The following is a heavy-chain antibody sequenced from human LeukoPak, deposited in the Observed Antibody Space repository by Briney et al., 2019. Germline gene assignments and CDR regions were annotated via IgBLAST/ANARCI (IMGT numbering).Heavy chain of an antibody. V-gene: IGHV1-18*01. CDR1: GYTFTSYG. CDR3: ARGAYSSSWYYHYYYYMDV. Sequence: ASVKVSCKASGYTFTSYGISWVRQAPGQGLEWMGWISAYNGNTNYAQKLQGRVTMTTDTSTSTAYMELRSLRSDDTAVYYRARGAYSSSWYYHYYYYMDVWGKGTTVTVSS. D-gene: IGHD6-13*01. CDR2: ISAYNGNT. J-gene: IGHJ6*03.